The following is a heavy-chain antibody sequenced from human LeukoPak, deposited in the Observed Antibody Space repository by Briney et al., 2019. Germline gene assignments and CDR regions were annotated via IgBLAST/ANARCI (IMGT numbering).Heavy chain of an antibody. J-gene: IGHJ4*02. D-gene: IGHD5-24*01. CDR2: INPNSGGT. V-gene: IGHV1-2*02. Sequence: ASVKVSCKASGYTFTGYYMHWVRQAPGQGLEWMGWINPNSGGTNYAQEFQGRVTMTRDTSISTAYMELSRLRSDDTAVYYCARDGDGYNYDYWGQGTLVTVSS. CDR3: ARDGDGYNYDY. CDR1: GYTFTGYY.